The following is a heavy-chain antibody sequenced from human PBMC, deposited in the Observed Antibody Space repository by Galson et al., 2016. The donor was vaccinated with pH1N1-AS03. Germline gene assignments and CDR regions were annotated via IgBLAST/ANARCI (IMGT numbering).Heavy chain of an antibody. Sequence: SLRLSCAASGFTFSSYRMNWVRHAPGKGLEWVSYIGKGSGIIYYADSVRGRFTISRDDVNNSLYLQMHSLRDEDTAVYYCAREYNGHDPRYLYGMDVGGQGTTVIVSS. CDR1: GFTFSSYR. J-gene: IGHJ6*02. V-gene: IGHV3-48*02. D-gene: IGHD5-12*01. CDR3: AREYNGHDPRYLYGMDV. CDR2: IGKGSGII.